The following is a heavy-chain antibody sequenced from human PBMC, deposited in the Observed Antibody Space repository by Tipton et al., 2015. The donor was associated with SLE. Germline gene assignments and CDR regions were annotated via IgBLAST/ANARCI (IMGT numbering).Heavy chain of an antibody. D-gene: IGHD2/OR15-2a*01. J-gene: IGHJ6*03. V-gene: IGHV4-38-2*02. Sequence: TLSLTCTVSGYSIRSDYWWGWIRQPPGKGLEWIGNVYHTGNSYYNPSLESRVTIFADPSKNQFSLKLRSVTAADTAVYYCARLPNIGTNYYYMDVWGKGTTVTVAS. CDR3: ARLPNIGTNYYYMDV. CDR1: GYSIRSDYW. CDR2: VYHTGNS.